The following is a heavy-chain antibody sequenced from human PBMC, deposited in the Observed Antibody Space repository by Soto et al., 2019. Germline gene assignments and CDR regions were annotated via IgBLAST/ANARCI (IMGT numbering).Heavy chain of an antibody. CDR3: ARGSSRWDY. CDR1: GYSISDTIYY. V-gene: IGHV4-39*07. Sequence: SETLSLTRRASGYSISDTIYYWGWIRQPPGKGLEWIGSVHYSGTTQSHPSLKSRVTMSVDTPKNQFSLRLSSVTAADTAMYYCARGSSRWDYWGQGTLVIVS. CDR2: VHYSGTT. J-gene: IGHJ4*02. D-gene: IGHD6-13*01.